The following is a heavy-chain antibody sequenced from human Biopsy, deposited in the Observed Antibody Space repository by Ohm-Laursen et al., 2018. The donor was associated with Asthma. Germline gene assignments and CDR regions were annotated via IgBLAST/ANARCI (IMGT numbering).Heavy chain of an antibody. CDR1: GFVFDDYA. J-gene: IGHJ4*02. V-gene: IGHV3-9*01. Sequence: SLRLSCAASGFVFDDYALHWVRQTPGKGLEWVSSIIWNGARVDYADAVKGRFTISRDNAKNPLYLQMNTLKTEDTAIYFCAKASSSGWSAPLDYWGQGMLVTVFS. CDR2: IIWNGARV. CDR3: AKASSSGWSAPLDY. D-gene: IGHD6-19*01.